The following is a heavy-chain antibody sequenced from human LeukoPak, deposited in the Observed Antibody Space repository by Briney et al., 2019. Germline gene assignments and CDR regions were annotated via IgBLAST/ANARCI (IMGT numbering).Heavy chain of an antibody. D-gene: IGHD6-19*01. Sequence: SETLSLTCAVYGGSFSGYYWSWIRQPPGKGLDWIGEINHSGSTNYNPSLKSRVTISVDTSKNQFSLKLSSVTAADTAVYYCARLSSGWYDYWGQGTLVTVSS. CDR3: ARLSSGWYDY. CDR1: GGSFSGYY. CDR2: INHSGST. V-gene: IGHV4-34*01. J-gene: IGHJ4*02.